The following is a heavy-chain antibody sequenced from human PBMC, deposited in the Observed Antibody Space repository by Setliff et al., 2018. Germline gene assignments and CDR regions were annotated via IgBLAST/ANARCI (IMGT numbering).Heavy chain of an antibody. Sequence: SETLSLTCTVSGDSMSSYYWSWIRQSPGKGLEWIGYVHYSGDSNYNPSLKSRVTMSVDTSKDQFSLNLNSVTAADTAIYYCARGLNSDSWTFAYWGQGSLVTVSS. CDR3: ARGLNSDSWTFAY. CDR2: VHYSGDS. D-gene: IGHD2-15*01. V-gene: IGHV4-59*08. J-gene: IGHJ4*02. CDR1: GDSMSSYY.